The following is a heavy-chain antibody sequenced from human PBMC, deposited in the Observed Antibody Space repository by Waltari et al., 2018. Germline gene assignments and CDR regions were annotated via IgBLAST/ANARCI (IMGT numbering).Heavy chain of an antibody. J-gene: IGHJ3*02. CDR1: GGSISSYY. V-gene: IGHV4-59*01. D-gene: IGHD3-10*01. Sequence: QVQLQESGPGLVKPSETLSLTCTVPGGSISSYYWSWIRQPPGKGLEWIGYIYYSGSTNYTPSLKSRVTISVDTSKNQFSLKLSSVTAADTAVYYCARVVRVAGDAFDIWGQGTMVTVSS. CDR2: IYYSGST. CDR3: ARVVRVAGDAFDI.